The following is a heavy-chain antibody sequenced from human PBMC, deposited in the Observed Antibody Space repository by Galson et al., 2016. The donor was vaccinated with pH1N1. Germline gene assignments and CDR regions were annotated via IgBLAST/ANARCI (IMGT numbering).Heavy chain of an antibody. CDR1: GYSFTTSW. V-gene: IGHV5-51*01. D-gene: IGHD3-16*01. Sequence: QSGAEVKKPGESLKISCKGSGYSFTTSWIGWVRQMPGKGLEWMGIIYAGDSDTRYSPSFQGQVPISVDTSIHTAYLQCSSLEASDTAMHYCAICHGSETAPVWVDYWCQGTLVTVSS. CDR3: AICHGSETAPVWVDY. J-gene: IGHJ4*02. CDR2: IYAGDSDT.